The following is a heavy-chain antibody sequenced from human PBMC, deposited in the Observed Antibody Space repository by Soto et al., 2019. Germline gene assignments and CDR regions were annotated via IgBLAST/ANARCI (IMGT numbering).Heavy chain of an antibody. J-gene: IGHJ4*02. Sequence: EVQLVESGGGLVKPGGSLRLSCAASRFTFTNYSMSWVRQAPGTGLEWVSSISSTSTYTYYPDSLKRRFTISRDNAKNSLYLQMNGLRAEDTAVYYCARVAANDPNFDYRGQGTLVTVSS. V-gene: IGHV3-21*01. CDR1: RFTFTNYS. CDR3: ARVAANDPNFDY. CDR2: ISSTSTYT. D-gene: IGHD6-25*01.